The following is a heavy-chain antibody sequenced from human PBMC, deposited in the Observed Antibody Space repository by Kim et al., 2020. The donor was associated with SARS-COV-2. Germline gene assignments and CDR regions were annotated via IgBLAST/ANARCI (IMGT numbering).Heavy chain of an antibody. CDR1: GYSFTSYW. V-gene: IGHV5-10-1*01. J-gene: IGHJ5*02. Sequence: GESLKISCKGSGYSFTSYWISWVRQMPGKGLEWMGRIDPSDSYTNYSPSFQGHVTISADKSISTAYLQWSSLKASDTAMYYCARMFGIAAAGTVVWFDPWGQGTLVTVSS. CDR2: IDPSDSYT. CDR3: ARMFGIAAAGTVVWFDP. D-gene: IGHD6-13*01.